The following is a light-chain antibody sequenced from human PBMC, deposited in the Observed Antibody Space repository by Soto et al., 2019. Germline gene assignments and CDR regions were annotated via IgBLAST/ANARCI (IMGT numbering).Light chain of an antibody. CDR2: STS. CDR1: TGAVTSGYY. V-gene: IGLV7-43*01. Sequence: QAVVTQEPSLTVSPGGTVPLTCASSTGAVTSGYYPNWFQQKPGQAPRALIYSTSNKHPWTPARFSGSLLGGKAALTLSGVQPEDEAEYYCLLYYGGAQRVFGGGTKLTVL. J-gene: IGLJ3*02. CDR3: LLYYGGAQRV.